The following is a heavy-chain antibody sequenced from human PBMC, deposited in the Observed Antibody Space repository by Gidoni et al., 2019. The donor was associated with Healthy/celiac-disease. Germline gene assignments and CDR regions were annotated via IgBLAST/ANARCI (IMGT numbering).Heavy chain of an antibody. CDR1: GFPFNNYA. Sequence: VQLLESGGGLVQPGGSLRLSCAASGFPFNNYAMSWVRQASGKGLEWVSAISGCGGGTYYADAVKGRFTISRDNSKNTLYLQMNSLRAEDTAVYYCAKGRVIQLWIFDYWGQGTLVTVSS. CDR3: AKGRVIQLWIFDY. J-gene: IGHJ4*02. V-gene: IGHV3-23*01. CDR2: ISGCGGGT. D-gene: IGHD5-18*01.